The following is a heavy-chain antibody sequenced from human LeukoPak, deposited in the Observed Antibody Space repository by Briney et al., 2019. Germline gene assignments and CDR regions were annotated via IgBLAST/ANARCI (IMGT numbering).Heavy chain of an antibody. CDR3: ARGKRWLQRLYYFDY. CDR2: MNPNSGNT. D-gene: IGHD5-24*01. CDR1: GYTFTSYD. V-gene: IGHV1-8*01. Sequence: ASVKVSCRASGYTFTSYDINWVRQATGQGLEWMGWMNPNSGNTGYAQKFQGRVTMTRNTSISTAYMELSSLRSEDTAVYYCARGKRWLQRLYYFDYWGQGTLVTVSS. J-gene: IGHJ4*02.